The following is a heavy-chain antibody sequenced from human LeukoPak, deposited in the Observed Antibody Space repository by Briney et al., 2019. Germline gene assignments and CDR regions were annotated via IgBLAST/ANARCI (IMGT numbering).Heavy chain of an antibody. CDR3: TTPISSWVI. CDR2: IRSKAKSYAT. V-gene: IGHV3-73*01. J-gene: IGHJ4*02. Sequence: GGSLTLSCTASGFTFSGSAMHWVRQASGKGLEWVGRIRSKAKSYATAYAASVKGRFTISRDDSKNAAYLQMNSLKTEDTAAYYCTTPISSWVIWGQGTLVTVSS. CDR1: GFTFSGSA. D-gene: IGHD6-13*01.